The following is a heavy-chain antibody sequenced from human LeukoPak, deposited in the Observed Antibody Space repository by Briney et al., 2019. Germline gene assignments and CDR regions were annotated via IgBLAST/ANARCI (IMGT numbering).Heavy chain of an antibody. CDR2: ISAYNGNT. J-gene: IGHJ6*02. Sequence: ASVKVSCKASGYTFTSYGISWVRQAPGRGLEWMGWISAYNGNTNYAQKLQGRVTMTTDTSTSTAYMELRSLRSDDTAVYYCARLYYDFWSGPYYYGMDVWGQGTTVTVSS. CDR1: GYTFTSYG. CDR3: ARLYYDFWSGPYYYGMDV. D-gene: IGHD3-3*01. V-gene: IGHV1-18*01.